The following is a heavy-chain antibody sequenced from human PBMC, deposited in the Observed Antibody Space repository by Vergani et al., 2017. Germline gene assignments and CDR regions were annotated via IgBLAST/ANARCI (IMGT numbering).Heavy chain of an antibody. CDR3: ARQPNWNDDPDAFDI. V-gene: IGHV5-51*01. D-gene: IGHD1-1*01. Sequence: EVQLVPSGAEVKKPGESLKISCKGSGYSFTSYWIGWVRQMPGKGLEWMGIIYPGDSDTRYSPSFQGQVTISADKSISTAYLQWSSLKASDTAMYYCARQPNWNDDPDAFDIWGHGTMVTVSS. CDR2: IYPGDSDT. CDR1: GYSFTSYW. J-gene: IGHJ3*02.